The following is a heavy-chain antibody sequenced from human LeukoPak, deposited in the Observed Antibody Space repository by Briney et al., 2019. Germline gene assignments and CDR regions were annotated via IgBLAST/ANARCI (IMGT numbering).Heavy chain of an antibody. J-gene: IGHJ4*02. Sequence: GGSLRLSCAASGFTFSSYDMTWVRQAPGKGLEWVSGISGSGGYTRYADSVKGRFTISRDNSKNTLYLQMNSLRAEDTALYYCAKFGCSSTSCPFDFWGQGTPVTVSS. V-gene: IGHV3-23*01. CDR1: GFTFSSYD. D-gene: IGHD2-2*01. CDR3: AKFGCSSTSCPFDF. CDR2: ISGSGGYT.